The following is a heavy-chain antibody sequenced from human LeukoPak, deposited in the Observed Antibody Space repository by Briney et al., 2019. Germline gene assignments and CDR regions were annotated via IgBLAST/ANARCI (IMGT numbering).Heavy chain of an antibody. CDR1: GFTFSSYS. V-gene: IGHV3-21*01. D-gene: IGHD2-2*01. CDR2: ISSSSSYI. Sequence: PGGSLRLSCAASGFTFSSYSMNWVRQAPGKGLEWVSSISSSSSYIYYADSVKGRFTISRDNAKNSLYLQMNSLRAEDTAVYYRARDLSLSVVVVPAAPANDYWGQGTLVTVSS. J-gene: IGHJ4*02. CDR3: ARDLSLSVVVVPAAPANDY.